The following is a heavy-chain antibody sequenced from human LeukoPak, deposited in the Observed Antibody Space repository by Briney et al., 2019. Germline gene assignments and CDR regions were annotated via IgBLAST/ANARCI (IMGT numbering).Heavy chain of an antibody. CDR3: ARQGGEHSSGPIDY. D-gene: IGHD6-19*01. CDR2: IYPSDSYT. J-gene: IGHJ4*02. Sequence: GACLKISFKGSGSRFTSYWISWVRPMPGKGLEWMGRIYPSDSYTNYSPSFQGHVTISADKSITTAYLQWSSLKASDTAMYYCARQGGEHSSGPIDYWGQGTLVTVSS. CDR1: GSRFTSYW. V-gene: IGHV5-10-1*01.